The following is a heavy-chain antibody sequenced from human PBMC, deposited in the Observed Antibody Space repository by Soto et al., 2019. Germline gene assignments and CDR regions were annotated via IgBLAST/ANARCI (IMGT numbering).Heavy chain of an antibody. CDR2: IKEDGSEK. D-gene: IGHD4-4*01. CDR3: ARGTVPPGLDY. CDR1: GFTFSDYW. J-gene: IGHJ4*02. Sequence: GGSLRLSCAASGFTFSDYWMNWLRQAPGKGLEWMANIKEDGSEKYYVDSVRGRFTISRDNAKNSLYLQMNSLRAEDTAAYYCARGTVPPGLDYWGQGTLVTVDS. V-gene: IGHV3-7*04.